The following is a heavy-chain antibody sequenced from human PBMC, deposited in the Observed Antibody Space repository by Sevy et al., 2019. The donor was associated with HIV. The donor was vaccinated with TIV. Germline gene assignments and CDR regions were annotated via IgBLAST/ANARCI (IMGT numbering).Heavy chain of an antibody. CDR3: ARKGRFRELFA. CDR2: ISGSGGST. CDR1: GFTFSSYA. J-gene: IGHJ4*02. V-gene: IGHV3-23*01. D-gene: IGHD3-10*01. Sequence: GGSLRLSCAASGFTFSSYAMSWVRQAPGKGLEWVSAISGSGGSTYYADSVKGRFTISRDNSKNTLYLQMNSLRAEDTAVYYCARKGRFRELFAWGQGTLVTVSS.